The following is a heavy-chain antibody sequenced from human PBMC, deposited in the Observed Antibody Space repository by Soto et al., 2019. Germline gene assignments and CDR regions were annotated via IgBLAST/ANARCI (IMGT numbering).Heavy chain of an antibody. CDR3: TRIYCTTTSCFINGMDV. CDR2: ISHSGDT. V-gene: IGHV4-38-2*01. Sequence: PSETLSLTCAVSGCVITGGYHWGCIRHPPGKDLEWIGTISHSGDTYYNPSLKSRVTISIDTAKNHLSLILSSVTAADTATYYCTRIYCTTTSCFINGMDVWGQGTTVTVSS. J-gene: IGHJ6*02. D-gene: IGHD2-2*01. CDR1: GCVITGGYH.